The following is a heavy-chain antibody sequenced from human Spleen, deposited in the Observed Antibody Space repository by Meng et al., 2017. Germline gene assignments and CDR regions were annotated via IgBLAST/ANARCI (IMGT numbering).Heavy chain of an antibody. D-gene: IGHD2-21*02. CDR2: INPNSGGT. V-gene: IGHV1-2*06. J-gene: IGHJ4*02. CDR3: ARDAPIAYCGGDCHPSFDY. Sequence: ASVKVSCKASGYTFTGYYMHWVRQAPGQGLEWMGRINPNSGGTNYAQKFQGRVTMTTDTSTSTAYMELRSLRSDDTAVYSCARDAPIAYCGGDCHPSFDYWGQGTLVTVSS. CDR1: GYTFTGYY.